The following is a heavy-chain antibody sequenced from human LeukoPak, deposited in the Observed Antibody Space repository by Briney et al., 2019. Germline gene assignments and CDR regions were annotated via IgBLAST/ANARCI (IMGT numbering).Heavy chain of an antibody. J-gene: IGHJ4*02. CDR2: ISWNSGSI. D-gene: IGHD3-22*01. Sequence: GGSLRLSCAASGFTFDDYAMHWVRQAPGKGLEWVSGISWNSGSIGYADSVKGRFTISRDNAKNSLYLQMNSLRAEDTALYYCAKDYYDSSGGGFDYWGQGTLVTVSS. V-gene: IGHV3-9*01. CDR1: GFTFDDYA. CDR3: AKDYYDSSGGGFDY.